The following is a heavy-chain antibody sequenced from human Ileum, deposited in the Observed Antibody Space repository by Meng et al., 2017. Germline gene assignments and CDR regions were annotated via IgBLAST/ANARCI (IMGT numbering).Heavy chain of an antibody. Sequence: QEQLVKPAVGMKKPGSSVKGPCKASGGTFTTNTFNWVRLAPGQGLEWLGQIIPMFDTANYAQKFQGRVMLTADKSTRTAFMELSSLRSEDTAVYYCARQYCSSSSCYLIDDWGHGTLVTVSS. D-gene: IGHD2-2*01. J-gene: IGHJ4*01. CDR2: IIPMFDTA. CDR1: GGTFTTNT. V-gene: IGHV1-69*06. CDR3: ARQYCSSSSCYLIDD.